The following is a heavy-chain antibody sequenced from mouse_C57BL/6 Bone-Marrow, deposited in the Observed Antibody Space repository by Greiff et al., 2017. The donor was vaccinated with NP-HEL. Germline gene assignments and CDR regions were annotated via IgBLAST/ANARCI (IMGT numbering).Heavy chain of an antibody. J-gene: IGHJ3*01. CDR3: ARKGRFAY. Sequence: VQLQQSGPGLVKPSQSLSLTCSVTGYSITSGYYWNWIRQFPGNKLEWMGYISYDGSNNYNPSLKNRISITRDTSKNQFFLKLNSVTTEDTATYYCARKGRFAYWGQGTLVTVSA. CDR1: GYSITSGYY. V-gene: IGHV3-6*01. CDR2: ISYDGSN.